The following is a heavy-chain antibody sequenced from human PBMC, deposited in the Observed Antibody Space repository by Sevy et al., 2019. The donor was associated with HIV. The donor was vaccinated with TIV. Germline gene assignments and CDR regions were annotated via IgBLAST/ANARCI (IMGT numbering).Heavy chain of an antibody. CDR1: GGSISTHY. Sequence: SETLSLTCTVSGGSISTHYWSWIRQPPGKGLEWIGYIQYSGSTNNNPTLKSRVTISIDTSKNQFSLKLSSVTAADTAVYYCARVGAWYYGSTGNAFDICGQGTMVNVSS. CDR2: IQYSGST. CDR3: ARVGAWYYGSTGNAFDI. D-gene: IGHD3-10*01. J-gene: IGHJ3*02. V-gene: IGHV4-59*11.